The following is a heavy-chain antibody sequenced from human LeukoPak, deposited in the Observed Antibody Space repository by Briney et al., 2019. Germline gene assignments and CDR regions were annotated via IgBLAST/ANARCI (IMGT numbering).Heavy chain of an antibody. CDR2: ISGGGGST. Sequence: GGSLRLSCTASGFTFSSYAMSWVRQSPGKGLEWVSAISGGGGSTYYADSVKGRFTISRDNSKNTLYLQMNSLRAEDTALYYCARDKSSGYYYFDYWGQGTLVTVSS. CDR1: GFTFSSYA. D-gene: IGHD3-22*01. J-gene: IGHJ4*02. CDR3: ARDKSSGYYYFDY. V-gene: IGHV3-23*01.